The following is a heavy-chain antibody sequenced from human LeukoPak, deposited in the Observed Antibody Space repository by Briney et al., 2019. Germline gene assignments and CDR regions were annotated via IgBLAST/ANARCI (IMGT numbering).Heavy chain of an antibody. CDR3: ARERRDGGFGELLSLPFDY. Sequence: GGSLRLSCAASGFTFSSYSMNWVRQAPGKGLEWVSSISSSSSYIYYADSVKGRFTISRDNAKNTLYLQMNSLRAEDTAVYYCARERRDGGFGELLSLPFDYWGQGTLVTVSS. CDR1: GFTFSSYS. CDR2: ISSSSSYI. J-gene: IGHJ4*02. V-gene: IGHV3-21*01. D-gene: IGHD3-10*01.